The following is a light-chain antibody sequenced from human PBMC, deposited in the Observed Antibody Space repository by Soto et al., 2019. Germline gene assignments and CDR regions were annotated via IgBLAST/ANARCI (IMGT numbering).Light chain of an antibody. V-gene: IGLV2-11*01. Sequence: QSALTQPASVSGSPGQSITISCTGTSSDIGGYNLVSWYQQHPGEAPKLMIYDVNKRPSGVPDRFSGSKSGNTASLTISGLQAEDEADYYCCSYADRFVFGTGTKVTVL. CDR1: SSDIGGYNL. CDR3: CSYADRFV. CDR2: DVN. J-gene: IGLJ1*01.